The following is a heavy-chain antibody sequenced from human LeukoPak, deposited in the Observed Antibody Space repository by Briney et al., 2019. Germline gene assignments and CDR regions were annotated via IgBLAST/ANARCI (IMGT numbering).Heavy chain of an antibody. D-gene: IGHD5-24*01. Sequence: ASVKVSCKASGYTFSSYYMHWVRQAPGQGLEWMGIINPSGSTSNAQKFQGRVTMTRDMSTTTVYMELSSLRSEDTAIYYCARIRDGYNDAYDLWGQGTVVTVPS. J-gene: IGHJ3*01. V-gene: IGHV1-46*01. CDR3: ARIRDGYNDAYDL. CDR1: GYTFSSYY. CDR2: INPSGST.